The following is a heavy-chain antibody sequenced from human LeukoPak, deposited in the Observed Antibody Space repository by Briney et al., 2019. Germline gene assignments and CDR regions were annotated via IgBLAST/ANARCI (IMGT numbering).Heavy chain of an antibody. CDR1: GFPFSRDS. D-gene: IGHD5-24*01. Sequence: GGSLRLSCAASGFPFSRDSMHWVRQSPVKGLVWLSRINPDGSTTNYADSVKGRFTISRDNAKNTLYLQMNSLRDEDTAVYYCARDVAYKFDNWGLGTLVTISS. V-gene: IGHV3-74*01. CDR3: ARDVAYKFDN. J-gene: IGHJ4*02. CDR2: INPDGSTT.